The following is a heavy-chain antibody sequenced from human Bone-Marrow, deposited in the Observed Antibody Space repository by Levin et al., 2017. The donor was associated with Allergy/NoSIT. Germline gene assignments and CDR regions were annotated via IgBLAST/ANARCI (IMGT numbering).Heavy chain of an antibody. V-gene: IGHV4-39*02. CDR1: GDSIISATYY. Sequence: SETLSLTCTVSGDSIISATYYWGWVRQPPGKGLEWIGSVYFSGSTYLSPFLKSRVTMSVDTSRSHFSQNLSSVTAADTAVYYCARVPALRFLDWFLDYWGRGVLVTVSS. CDR2: VYFSGST. CDR3: ARVPALRFLDWFLDY. J-gene: IGHJ4*02. D-gene: IGHD3-9*01.